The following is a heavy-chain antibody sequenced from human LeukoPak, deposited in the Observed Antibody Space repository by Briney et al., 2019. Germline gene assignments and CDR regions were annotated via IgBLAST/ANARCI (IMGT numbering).Heavy chain of an antibody. CDR3: ARDQEGFDY. V-gene: IGHV1-46*01. CDR1: GYTLTSNY. Sequence: ASVKVSCKASGYTLTSNYIHWVRQAPGQGLEWMGMIYPRDGSTSYAQKFQGRVTVTKDTSTSTVHMELSGLRSEDTAVYYCARDQEGFDYWGQGTLVTVSS. CDR2: IYPRDGST. J-gene: IGHJ4*02.